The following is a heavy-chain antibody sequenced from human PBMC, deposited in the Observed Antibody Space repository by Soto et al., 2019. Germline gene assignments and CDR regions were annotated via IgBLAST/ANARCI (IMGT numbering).Heavy chain of an antibody. J-gene: IGHJ5*02. D-gene: IGHD6-13*01. Sequence: QVQLQQWGAGLLKPSETLSLTCAVYGGSFSGYYWSWIRQPPGKGLEWIGEINHSGSTNYNPSLKSRVTISVDTSNNQFSPRLSSVTAADTAAYYCAXXXXXAXXXSSWYYWFAPWGQGTLVTVSS. CDR1: GGSFSGYY. CDR3: AXXXXXAXXXSSWYYWFAP. CDR2: INHSGST. V-gene: IGHV4-34*01.